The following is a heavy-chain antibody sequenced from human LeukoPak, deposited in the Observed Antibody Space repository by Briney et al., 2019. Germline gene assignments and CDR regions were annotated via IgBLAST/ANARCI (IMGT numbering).Heavy chain of an antibody. J-gene: IGHJ4*02. D-gene: IGHD3-10*01. Sequence: SETLSLTCTVSGGSINYRHWTWIRQPLGKGLEWIGYIYYTGSTNYNPSLKSRVIISLDTSKNQFSLKLSSVTAADTALYYCATHNSGTFYNFDSWGQGTLVTVSS. CDR3: ATHNSGTFYNFDS. CDR2: IYYTGST. CDR1: GGSINYRH. V-gene: IGHV4-59*08.